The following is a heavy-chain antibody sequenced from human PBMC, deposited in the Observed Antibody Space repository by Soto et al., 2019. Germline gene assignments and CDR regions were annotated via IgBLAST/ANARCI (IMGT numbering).Heavy chain of an antibody. CDR1: GFSLATNGVG. CDR3: AHIFSGGYNSGWYGFYYGS. V-gene: IGHV2-5*02. D-gene: IGHD6-19*01. CDR2: IYWDDDK. Sequence: QITLKESGRTLVEPTQTLTLTCTFSGFSLATNGVGVGWIRQPPGKALEWLALIYWDDDKRYSPSLRSRVTITKDTSKNQVLLTMPNMDPVDTATYFCAHIFSGGYNSGWYGFYYGSWGPGTLVTVSS. J-gene: IGHJ4*02.